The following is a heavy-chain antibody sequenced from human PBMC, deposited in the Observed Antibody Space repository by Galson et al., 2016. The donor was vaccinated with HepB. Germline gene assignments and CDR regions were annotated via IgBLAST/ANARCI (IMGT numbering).Heavy chain of an antibody. V-gene: IGHV3-30*18. CDR3: AKDPRCSVYYGDY. D-gene: IGHD5/OR15-5a*01. J-gene: IGHJ4*02. Sequence: SLRLSCAASGFTFSTFGMHWVRQAPGKGLEWVAIISYDGSDKSYAESVRGRFTISRDNSNNTLYLQMSSLRAEDTALYYCAKDPRCSVYYGDYWGQGTLVTVSS. CDR2: ISYDGSDK. CDR1: GFTFSTFG.